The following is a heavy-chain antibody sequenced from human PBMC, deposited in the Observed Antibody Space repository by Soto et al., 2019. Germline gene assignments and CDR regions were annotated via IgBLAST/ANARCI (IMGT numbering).Heavy chain of an antibody. CDR1: GGTFSSYA. D-gene: IGHD3-22*01. V-gene: IGHV1-69*06. Sequence: SVKVSCKASGGTFSSYAISWVRQAPGQGLEWMGGIIPIFGTANYAQKFQGRVTITADKSTSTAYMELSSLRSEDTAVYYCARDTSWKSDYYDSSGYWLYYYYGMDVWGQGTTVTVSS. CDR3: ARDTSWKSDYYDSSGYWLYYYYGMDV. CDR2: IIPIFGTA. J-gene: IGHJ6*02.